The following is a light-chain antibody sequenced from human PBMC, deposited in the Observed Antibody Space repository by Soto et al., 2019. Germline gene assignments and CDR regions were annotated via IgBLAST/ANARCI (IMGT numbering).Light chain of an antibody. V-gene: IGKV3-11*01. J-gene: IGKJ5*01. Sequence: IVLTQSPATLSLSPGERVTLSCRASQSVSNSLAWYQQKPGQPPRLLIYDVSNRATGIPARFSGSGSGTDFTLTITSLEPEDFAVYFCHQRYNGPRVTFGQGTRLEIK. CDR2: DVS. CDR1: QSVSNS. CDR3: HQRYNGPRVT.